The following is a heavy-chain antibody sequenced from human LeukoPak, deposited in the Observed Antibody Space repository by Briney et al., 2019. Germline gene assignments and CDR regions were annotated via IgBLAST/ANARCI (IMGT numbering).Heavy chain of an antibody. CDR1: EFTFNSYA. Sequence: GGSLRLSCAASEFTFNSYAMSWVRQAPGKGLEWVGRIRSKTDGGTTDYAAPVKGRFTISRDDSKNTLYLQMSSLETEDTAVYYCSTASQHWGQGTLVTVSP. CDR2: IRSKTDGGTT. J-gene: IGHJ1*01. CDR3: STASQH. V-gene: IGHV3-15*01.